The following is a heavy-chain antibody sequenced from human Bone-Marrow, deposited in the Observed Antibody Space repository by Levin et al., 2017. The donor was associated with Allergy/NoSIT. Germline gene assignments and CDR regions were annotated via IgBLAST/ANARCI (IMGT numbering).Heavy chain of an antibody. Sequence: GESLKISCAASGFTFSSYGMHWVRQAPGKGLEWVAVISYDGSNKYYADSVKGRFTISRANSKNTLYLQMNSLRAEDTAVYYCAKSLLAAAGTGDAFDIWGQGTMVTVSS. V-gene: IGHV3-30*18. CDR3: AKSLLAAAGTGDAFDI. CDR1: GFTFSSYG. CDR2: ISYDGSNK. J-gene: IGHJ3*02. D-gene: IGHD6-13*01.